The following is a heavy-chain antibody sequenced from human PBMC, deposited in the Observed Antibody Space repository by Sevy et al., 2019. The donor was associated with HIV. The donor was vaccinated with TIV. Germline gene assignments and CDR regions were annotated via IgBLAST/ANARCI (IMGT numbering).Heavy chain of an antibody. J-gene: IGHJ6*02. CDR2: ISGSGGST. Sequence: GGSLRLSCAASGFTFSSYAMSWVRQAPGKGLEWVSAISGSGGSTYYADSVKGRFTISRDNSKNTLYLQMNSLRAEDTAVYYCNHPVEGYDFWSGYYQYYYYYGMDVWGQGTTVTVSS. CDR3: NHPVEGYDFWSGYYQYYYYYGMDV. V-gene: IGHV3-23*01. D-gene: IGHD3-3*01. CDR1: GFTFSSYA.